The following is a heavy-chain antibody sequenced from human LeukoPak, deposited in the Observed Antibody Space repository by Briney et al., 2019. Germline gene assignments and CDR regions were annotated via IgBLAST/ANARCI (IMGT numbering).Heavy chain of an antibody. CDR2: IIPIFGTA. D-gene: IGHD3-10*01. J-gene: IGHJ5*02. CDR3: ARAVLLWFGELLNNDNWFDP. CDR1: GGTFSSYA. V-gene: IGHV1-69*13. Sequence: SVKVSCKASGGTFSSYAISWVRQAPGQGLEWMGGIIPIFGTANYAQKFQGRVTITADESTSTAYMELRSLRSDDTAVYYCARAVLLWFGELLNNDNWFDPWGQGTLVTVSS.